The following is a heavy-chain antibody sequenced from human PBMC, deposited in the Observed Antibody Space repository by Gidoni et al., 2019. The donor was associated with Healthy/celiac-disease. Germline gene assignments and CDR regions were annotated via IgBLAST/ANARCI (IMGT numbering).Heavy chain of an antibody. J-gene: IGHJ4*02. V-gene: IGHV2-5*02. Sequence: QITLKESGPTLVKPTQTLTLTCTFSGFSLSTSGVGVGWIRQPPVKALEWLALIYWDDDKRYSPSLKSRLTITKDTSKNQVVLTMTNMDPVDTATYYCAHTQSYYDFWSGYSLFDYWGQGTLVTVSS. CDR3: AHTQSYYDFWSGYSLFDY. CDR2: IYWDDDK. CDR1: GFSLSTSGVG. D-gene: IGHD3-3*01.